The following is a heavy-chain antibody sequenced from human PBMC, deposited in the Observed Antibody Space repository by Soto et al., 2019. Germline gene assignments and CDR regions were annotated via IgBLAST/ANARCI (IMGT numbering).Heavy chain of an antibody. V-gene: IGHV3-74*01. Sequence: EAQVVESGGGVVQPGGSLRLSCAGSGFTFSGYWMHWVRQSPVKGLVWVSRINSDGTTTAYADSVKGRLTLSRDNYKNTLYLQMSSLRADDTAVYYCTHCSGESCHCGYFGMDVWGQGTTVTVSS. J-gene: IGHJ6*02. CDR2: INSDGTTT. CDR1: GFTFSGYW. D-gene: IGHD2-15*01. CDR3: THCSGESCHCGYFGMDV.